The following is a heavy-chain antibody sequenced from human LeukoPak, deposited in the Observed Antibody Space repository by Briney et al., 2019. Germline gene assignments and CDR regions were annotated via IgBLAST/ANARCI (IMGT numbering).Heavy chain of an antibody. D-gene: IGHD6-13*01. V-gene: IGHV1-18*01. CDR1: GGTFSSYA. J-gene: IGHJ4*02. CDR3: AGGIASTGRYYFDY. CDR2: INPNSGRT. Sequence: GSSVKVSCKASGGTFSSYAISWVRQAPGQGLEWMGWINPNSGRTNYAQKFQGRVTMTTDTSTSTAYMELRSLRSDDTAVYYCAGGIASTGRYYFDYWGQGTLVTVSS.